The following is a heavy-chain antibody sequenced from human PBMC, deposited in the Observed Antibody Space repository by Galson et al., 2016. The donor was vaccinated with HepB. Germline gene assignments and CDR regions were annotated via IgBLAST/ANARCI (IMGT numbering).Heavy chain of an antibody. CDR3: ARMFPLYSSGWYVRGDGWFDS. CDR1: GFTFSYCY. CDR2: ISGDGRTI. V-gene: IGHV3-11*01. J-gene: IGHJ5*01. D-gene: IGHD6-19*01. Sequence: SLRLSCAASGFTFSYCYMSWIRQAPGKGLEWVSYISGDGRTINYADSVKGRFTISRGNAKNSLYLHMNSLTGEDTAVYYCARMFPLYSSGWYVRGDGWFDSWGQGTLVTVSS.